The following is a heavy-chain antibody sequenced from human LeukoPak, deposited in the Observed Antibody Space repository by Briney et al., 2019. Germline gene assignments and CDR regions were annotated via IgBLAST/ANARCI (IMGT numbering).Heavy chain of an antibody. D-gene: IGHD3-3*01. CDR3: ARVYNTCFDY. Sequence: PSETLSLTCTVSGASISGYYWSWIRQPAGKGLAWIGRIYTSGSTIYSPSLKSRVTMSLATSTNQFSLNLSSVTAADTAVYYCARVYNTCFDYWGQGTLVTVSS. CDR1: GASISGYY. J-gene: IGHJ4*02. V-gene: IGHV4-4*07. CDR2: IYTSGST.